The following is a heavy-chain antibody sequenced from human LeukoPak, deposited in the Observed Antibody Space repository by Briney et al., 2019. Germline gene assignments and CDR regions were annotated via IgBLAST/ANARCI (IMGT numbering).Heavy chain of an antibody. CDR2: INHSGST. Sequence: PGGSLRLSCAASGLIFSDDMTWIRQPPGKGLEWIGEINHSGSTNYNPSLKSRVTISVDTSKNQFSLKLSSVTAADTAVYYCARRRLSSSWYYFDYWGQGTLVTVSS. D-gene: IGHD6-13*01. V-gene: IGHV4-34*01. J-gene: IGHJ4*02. CDR3: ARRRLSSSWYYFDY. CDR1: GLIFSDD.